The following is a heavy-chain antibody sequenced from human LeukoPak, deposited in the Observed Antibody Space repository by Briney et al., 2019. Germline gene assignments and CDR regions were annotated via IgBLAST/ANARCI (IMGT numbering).Heavy chain of an antibody. CDR2: IYHSGSA. Sequence: SETLSLTCSVSGYSINSAYYWGWIRQPPGKGLEWIATIYHSGSAYYNPSLKSRVTISLDTSKNQFSLKLSSVTAADTAVYYCARVGQEDPAYYYYYYYMDVWGKGTTVTVSS. CDR1: GYSINSAYY. CDR3: ARVGQEDPAYYYYYYYMDV. V-gene: IGHV4-38-2*02. J-gene: IGHJ6*03.